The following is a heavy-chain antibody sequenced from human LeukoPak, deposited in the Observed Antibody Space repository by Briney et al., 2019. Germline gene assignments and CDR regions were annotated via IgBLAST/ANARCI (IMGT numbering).Heavy chain of an antibody. D-gene: IGHD3-22*01. Sequence: ASVKVSCKASGYTFTSYYMHWVRQAPGQGLEWMGIINPSGGTTSYARKFQGRVTMTRDTSTSTVYMELSSLRSEDTAVYYCARADDYYDSSGYYSGIYFQHWGQGTLVTVSS. J-gene: IGHJ1*01. CDR2: INPSGGTT. CDR3: ARADDYYDSSGYYSGIYFQH. CDR1: GYTFTSYY. V-gene: IGHV1-46*01.